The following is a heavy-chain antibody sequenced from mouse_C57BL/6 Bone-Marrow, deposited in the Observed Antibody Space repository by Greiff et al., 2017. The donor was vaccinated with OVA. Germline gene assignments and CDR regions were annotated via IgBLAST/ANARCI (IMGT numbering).Heavy chain of an antibody. V-gene: IGHV5-12*01. CDR3: ARLSYLYAMDY. D-gene: IGHD5-5*01. CDR1: GFTFSDYY. J-gene: IGHJ4*01. CDR2: ISNGGGST. Sequence: EVHLVESGGGLVQPGGSLKLSCAASGFTFSDYYMYWVRQTPEKRLEWVAYISNGGGSTYYPDTVKGRFTISRDNAKNTRYLQMSRLKSEDTAMYYCARLSYLYAMDYWGQGTSVTVSS.